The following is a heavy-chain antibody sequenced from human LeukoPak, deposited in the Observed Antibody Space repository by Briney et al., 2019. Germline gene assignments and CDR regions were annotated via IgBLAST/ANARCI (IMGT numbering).Heavy chain of an antibody. CDR3: ARRNTRIGDY. CDR1: GYSFTNYW. Sequence: GESLKISCKGSGYSFTNYWIGWVRQMPGKGLEWMGIIYPSDSDTRYSPSFQGQVTISADKSISTVYLQWSSLKASDTAMYYCARRNTRIGDYWGQGTLVTVSS. D-gene: IGHD2-2*02. V-gene: IGHV5-51*01. CDR2: IYPSDSDT. J-gene: IGHJ4*02.